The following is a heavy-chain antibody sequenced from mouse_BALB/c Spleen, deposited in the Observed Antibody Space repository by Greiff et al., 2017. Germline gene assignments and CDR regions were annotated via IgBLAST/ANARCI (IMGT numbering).Heavy chain of an antibody. D-gene: IGHD1-2*01. J-gene: IGHJ2*01. Sequence: EVKLQESGGGLVQPGGSLKLSCAASGFTFSSYGMSWVRQTPDKRLELVATINSNGGSTYYPDSVKGRFTISRDNAKNTLYLQMSSLKSEDTAMYYCARGYYGFRDYFDYWGQGTTLTVSS. CDR1: GFTFSSYG. CDR3: ARGYYGFRDYFDY. V-gene: IGHV5-6-3*01. CDR2: INSNGGST.